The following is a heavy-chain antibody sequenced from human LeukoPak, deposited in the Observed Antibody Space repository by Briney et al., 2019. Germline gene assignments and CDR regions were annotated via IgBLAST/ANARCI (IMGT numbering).Heavy chain of an antibody. D-gene: IGHD1-26*01. J-gene: IGHJ4*02. Sequence: ASVKVSCKASGYIFTRYAIYWVRQAPGQKLEWMGWINAANGNTKYSQSFQGRLTIARDTSANTAYMELNSLRSEDTAVYYCARALWELYYLDSWGQGALVTVSS. CDR1: GYIFTRYA. CDR3: ARALWELYYLDS. V-gene: IGHV1-3*01. CDR2: INAANGNT.